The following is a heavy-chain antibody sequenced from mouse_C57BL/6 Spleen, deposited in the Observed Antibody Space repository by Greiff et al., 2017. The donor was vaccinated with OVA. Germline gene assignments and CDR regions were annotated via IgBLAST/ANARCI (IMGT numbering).Heavy chain of an antibody. J-gene: IGHJ1*03. V-gene: IGHV5-16*01. CDR1: GFTFSDYY. CDR2: INYDGSST. Sequence: EVHLVESEGGLVQPGSSMKLSCTASGFTFSDYYMAWVRQVPEKGLEWVANINYDGSSTYYLDSLKSRFIISRDNAKNILYLQMSSLKSEDTATYYCARDSEDWYFDVWGTGTTVTVSS. CDR3: ARDSEDWYFDV.